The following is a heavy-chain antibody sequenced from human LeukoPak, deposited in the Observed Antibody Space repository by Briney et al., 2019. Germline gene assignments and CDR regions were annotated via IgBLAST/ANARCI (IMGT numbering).Heavy chain of an antibody. CDR2: ITGGHFPT. CDR1: GFSFSNFA. CDR3: AKGNPAASIAARYPNWFDP. V-gene: IGHV3-23*01. D-gene: IGHD6-6*01. Sequence: GGSLRLSCAASGFSFSNFAMTWVRQAPGKGLEWVSSITGGHFPTYYTDSVKGRFTISRDNSKNTLYLQMNSLRAEDTAVYYCAKGNPAASIAARYPNWFDPWGQGTLVTVSS. J-gene: IGHJ5*02.